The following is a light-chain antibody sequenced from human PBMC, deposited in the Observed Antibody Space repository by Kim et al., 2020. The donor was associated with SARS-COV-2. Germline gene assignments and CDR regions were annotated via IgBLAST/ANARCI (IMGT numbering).Light chain of an antibody. CDR2: RDN. CDR3: QVWDNNTWL. J-gene: IGLJ3*02. Sequence: SYELTQTLSVSVALGQTASITCGGENIGSKHVHWYQQKAGQAPVLVIYRDNSRPAEIPERFSGSNSGNTATLTVSRAQAGDEADYYCQVWDNNTWLFGGGTQLTVL. V-gene: IGLV3-9*01. CDR1: NIGSKH.